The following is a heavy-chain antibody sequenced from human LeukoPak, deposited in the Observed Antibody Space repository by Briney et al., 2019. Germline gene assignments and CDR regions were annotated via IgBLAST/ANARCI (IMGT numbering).Heavy chain of an antibody. CDR1: GGTFSSYA. CDR3: ARAKAVVGFYYYYYMDV. CDR2: IIPIFGTA. J-gene: IGHJ6*03. D-gene: IGHD3-22*01. Sequence: ASVTVSCTASGGTFSSYAISWVRQAPGQGLEWMGGIIPIFGTANYAQKFQGRVTITADESTSTAYMELSSLRSEDTAVYYCARAKAVVGFYYYYYMDVWGKGTTVTVSS. V-gene: IGHV1-69*13.